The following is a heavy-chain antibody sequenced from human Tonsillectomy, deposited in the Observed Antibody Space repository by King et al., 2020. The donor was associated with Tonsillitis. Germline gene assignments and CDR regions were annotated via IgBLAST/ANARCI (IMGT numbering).Heavy chain of an antibody. CDR1: GFTFDDYG. CDR2: INWNGGST. V-gene: IGHV3-20*04. D-gene: IGHD6-13*01. Sequence: EVQLVESGGGVVRPGGSLRLSCAASGFTFDDYGMSWVRQAPGKGLEWVSGINWNGGSTSYADSVKGRFTISRDNAKNSLYLQMNNLRAEDTALYYCARLFLSTWLFAGLDCWGQGALVTVSS. J-gene: IGHJ4*02. CDR3: ARLFLSTWLFAGLDC.